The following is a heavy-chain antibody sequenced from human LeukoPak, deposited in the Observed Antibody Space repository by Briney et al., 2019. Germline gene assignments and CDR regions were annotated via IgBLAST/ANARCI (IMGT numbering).Heavy chain of an antibody. J-gene: IGHJ6*02. Sequence: ASVKVSCKASGYTFTSYAISWVRQAPGQGLEWVGGIIPIFGTANYAQKFQGRVTITADESTSTAYMELSSLRSEDTAVYYCARDLFPRSFGVVLPYYYGMDVWGQGTTVTVSS. CDR2: IIPIFGTA. CDR3: ARDLFPRSFGVVLPYYYGMDV. D-gene: IGHD3-3*02. CDR1: GYTFTSYA. V-gene: IGHV1-69*13.